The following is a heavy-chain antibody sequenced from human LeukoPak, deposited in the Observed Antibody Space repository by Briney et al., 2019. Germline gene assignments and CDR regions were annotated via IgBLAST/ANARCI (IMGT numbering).Heavy chain of an antibody. D-gene: IGHD4-23*01. CDR1: GGSISGYY. Sequence: SETLSLTCTVSGGSISGYYRSWIRQPPGKGLEWIGYIYYSGSTNYNPSLKGRVSISVDTSKNQFSLKLTSVTTADTAVYYCTRGTAVYGGNSPYYFDYWGQGTLVTVSS. CDR2: IYYSGST. J-gene: IGHJ4*02. CDR3: TRGTAVYGGNSPYYFDY. V-gene: IGHV4-59*01.